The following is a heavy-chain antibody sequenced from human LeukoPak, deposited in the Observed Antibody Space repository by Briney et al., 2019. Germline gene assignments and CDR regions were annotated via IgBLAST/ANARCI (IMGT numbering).Heavy chain of an antibody. CDR3: ARHCSSTSCPPLNYYYYGMDV. J-gene: IGHJ6*02. Sequence: GPSVKVSCKASGYTFTSYDINWVRQATGQGLGWMGWMNPNSGNPGYAQKFQGRVTMTRNTSISTAYMELSSLRSEDPAVYYCARHCSSTSCPPLNYYYYGMDVWGQGTTVTVSS. CDR1: GYTFTSYD. CDR2: MNPNSGNP. V-gene: IGHV1-8*01. D-gene: IGHD2-2*01.